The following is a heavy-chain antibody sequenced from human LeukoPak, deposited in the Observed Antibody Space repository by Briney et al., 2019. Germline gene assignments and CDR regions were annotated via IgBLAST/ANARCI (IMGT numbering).Heavy chain of an antibody. D-gene: IGHD2-2*01. J-gene: IGHJ4*02. CDR2: TYYRSKWYN. CDR3: ARVGGGIPGVHGAFDY. Sequence: SQTLSLTCAISGDSVSGNSAAWNWIRQSPSRGLEWLGRTYYRSKWYNDYAVSVKSRITINPDTSKNQFSLQLNSVTPEDTAVYYCARVGGGIPGVHGAFDYWGQGTLVTVSS. CDR1: GDSVSGNSAA. V-gene: IGHV6-1*01.